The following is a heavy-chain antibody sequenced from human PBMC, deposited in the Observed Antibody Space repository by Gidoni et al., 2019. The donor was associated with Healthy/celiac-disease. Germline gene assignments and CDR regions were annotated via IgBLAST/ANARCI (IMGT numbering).Heavy chain of an antibody. CDR3: ARHPTKYSSSNWFDP. CDR1: GYRFTSYW. CDR2: IFPGDSET. Sequence: EMQLVQSGAAVNKPGGSLKISWKGAGYRFTSYWIGWVRQMRGKGMEWMWIIFPGDSETRYSPSLQGQVTISADKSISTAYLQWSSLKASDTAMYYCARHPTKYSSSNWFDPWGQGTLVTVSS. V-gene: IGHV5-51*01. D-gene: IGHD6-6*01. J-gene: IGHJ5*02.